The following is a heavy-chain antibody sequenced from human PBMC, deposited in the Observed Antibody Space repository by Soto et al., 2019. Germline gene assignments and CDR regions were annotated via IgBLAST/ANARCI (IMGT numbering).Heavy chain of an antibody. V-gene: IGHV3-23*01. CDR3: AKASWELDDY. Sequence: EVQLLESGGTLVQPGGSLRLSCAASGISFSSYAMTWVRQAPGKGLEWVSAITNNGDTTYYADSVKGRFTISRDNSKNTLYLQVNSLRAEDTDVYYCAKASWELDDYWGQGTLVTVSS. D-gene: IGHD1-1*01. J-gene: IGHJ4*02. CDR1: GISFSSYA. CDR2: ITNNGDTT.